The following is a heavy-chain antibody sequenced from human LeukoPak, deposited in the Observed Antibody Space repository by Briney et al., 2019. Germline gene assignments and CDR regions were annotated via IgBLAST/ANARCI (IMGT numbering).Heavy chain of an antibody. Sequence: PSETLSLTCTVSGGSISSSSYYWGWIRQPPGKGLEWIGSIYYSGSTYYNPSLKSRVTISVDTSKNQFSLKLSSATAADTAVYYCARHHSSSWYDWYFDLWGRGTLVTVSS. V-gene: IGHV4-39*07. CDR2: IYYSGST. J-gene: IGHJ2*01. CDR3: ARHHSSSWYDWYFDL. CDR1: GGSISSSSYY. D-gene: IGHD6-13*01.